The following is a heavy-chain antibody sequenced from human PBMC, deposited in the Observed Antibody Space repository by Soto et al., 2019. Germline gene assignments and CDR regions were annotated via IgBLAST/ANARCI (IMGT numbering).Heavy chain of an antibody. Sequence: PSETLSLTCTVSGGSISSYYWSWIRQPPGKGLEWIGYIYYSGSTNYNPSLKSRVTISVDTSKNQFSLKLSSVTAADTAVYYCARSRAYCGSTSCYALVPYHFDYWGQGTLVTVSS. J-gene: IGHJ4*02. CDR2: IYYSGST. D-gene: IGHD2-2*01. CDR1: GGSISSYY. V-gene: IGHV4-59*01. CDR3: ARSRAYCGSTSCYALVPYHFDY.